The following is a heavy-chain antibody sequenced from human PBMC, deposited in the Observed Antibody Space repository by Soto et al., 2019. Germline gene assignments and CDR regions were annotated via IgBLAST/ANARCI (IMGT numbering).Heavy chain of an antibody. D-gene: IGHD6-13*01. CDR3: ARDQSGAAGNYYFDY. Sequence: GGSLRLSCAASGFTFSSYSMNWVRQAPGKGLEWVSSISSSSSYIYYADSVKGRFTISRDNAKNSLYLQMNSLRAEDTAVYYCARDQSGAAGNYYFDYWGQGTLVTVSS. J-gene: IGHJ4*02. CDR1: GFTFSSYS. CDR2: ISSSSSYI. V-gene: IGHV3-21*01.